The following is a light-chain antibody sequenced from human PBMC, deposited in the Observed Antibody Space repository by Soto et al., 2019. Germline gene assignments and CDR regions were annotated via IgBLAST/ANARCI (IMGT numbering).Light chain of an antibody. CDR2: GAS. V-gene: IGKV3-20*01. Sequence: EIVLTQSPGTLSLSPGERATLSCRASQSVSRSYLAWYQQKPGQAPRLLVYGASIRATGIPDRFSGSGSGTDFSLTINKVEPEDFAVYYCQQYGDSPPWTFGQGTKVEIK. CDR3: QQYGDSPPWT. CDR1: QSVSRSY. J-gene: IGKJ1*01.